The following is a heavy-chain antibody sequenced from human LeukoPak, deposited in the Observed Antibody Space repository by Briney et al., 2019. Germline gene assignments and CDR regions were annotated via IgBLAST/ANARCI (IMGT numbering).Heavy chain of an antibody. CDR2: IYHSGST. CDR1: GYSISSGYY. D-gene: IGHD3-10*01. V-gene: IGHV4-38-2*02. CDR3: ARDSGTTGEVKFDP. Sequence: KSSETLSLTCTVSGYSISSGYYWGWIRQPPGKGLEWIGSIYHSGSTYYNPSLKRRVTISVDTSKNQFSLKLSSVTAADTAVYYCARDSGTTGEVKFDPWGQGTLVTVSS. J-gene: IGHJ5*02.